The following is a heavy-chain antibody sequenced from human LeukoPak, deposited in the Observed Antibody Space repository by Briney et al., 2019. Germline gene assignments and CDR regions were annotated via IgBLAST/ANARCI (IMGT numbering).Heavy chain of an antibody. CDR1: GGSISSYY. J-gene: IGHJ4*02. CDR2: IYYSGST. V-gene: IGHV4-59*01. Sequence: SETLSLTCTVSGGSISSYYWSWIRQPPGKGLEWIGYIYYSGSTNYNPSLKSRVTISVDTFKNQFSLKLSSVTAADTAVYYCAGSITMVRVDYWGQGTLVTVSS. D-gene: IGHD3-10*01. CDR3: AGSITMVRVDY.